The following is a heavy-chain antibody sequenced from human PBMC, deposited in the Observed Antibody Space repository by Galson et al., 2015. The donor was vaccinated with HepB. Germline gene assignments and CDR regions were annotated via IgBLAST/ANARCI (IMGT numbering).Heavy chain of an antibody. Sequence: SLRLSCAASGFTFSTYTMHWVRQAPGKGLEWVSLTSYDERNKNYADSVKGRFTISRDNSKNTLYLQMNSLRPGDTAVYYCARDREMSTRWPDYYLHSGMDVWGQGTTVTVSS. V-gene: IGHV3-30*01. CDR3: ARDREMSTRWPDYYLHSGMDV. J-gene: IGHJ6*02. CDR1: GFTFSTYT. D-gene: IGHD5-24*01. CDR2: TSYDERNK.